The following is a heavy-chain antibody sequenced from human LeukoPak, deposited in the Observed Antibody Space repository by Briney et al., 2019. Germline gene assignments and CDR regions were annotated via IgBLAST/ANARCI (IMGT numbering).Heavy chain of an antibody. D-gene: IGHD3-22*01. CDR3: AREVVSYYYDSNDANWFDP. CDR2: IYYSVST. V-gene: IGHV4-39*07. J-gene: IGHJ5*02. Sequence: PSETLSLTCTVSGGSISSSSYYWGWIRQPPGKGLEWIGSIYYSVSTYDNPSLKSRVTISVDTSKNQFSLKLSSVTAADTAVYYCAREVVSYYYDSNDANWFDPWGQGTLVTVSS. CDR1: GGSISSSSYY.